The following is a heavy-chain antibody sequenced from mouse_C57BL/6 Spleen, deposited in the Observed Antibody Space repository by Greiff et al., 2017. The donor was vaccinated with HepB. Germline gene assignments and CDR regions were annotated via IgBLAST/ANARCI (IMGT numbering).Heavy chain of an antibody. V-gene: IGHV1-52*01. Sequence: QVQLQQPGAELVRPGSSVKLSCKASGYTFTSYWMHWVKQRPIQGLEWIGNIDPSDSETHYNQKFKDKATLTVDKSSSTAYMQLSSLTSEDSAVDYCARGTTVVAHFDYWGQGTTLTVSS. D-gene: IGHD1-1*01. CDR2: IDPSDSET. CDR3: ARGTTVVAHFDY. J-gene: IGHJ2*01. CDR1: GYTFTSYW.